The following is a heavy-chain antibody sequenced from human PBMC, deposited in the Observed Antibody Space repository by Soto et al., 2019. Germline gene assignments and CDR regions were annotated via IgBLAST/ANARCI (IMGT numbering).Heavy chain of an antibody. V-gene: IGHV4-4*07. CDR2: IYTSGST. CDR1: GGSISSYY. D-gene: IGHD3-3*01. Sequence: TLSLTCTVSGGSISSYYWSWIRQPAGKGLEWIGRIYTSGSTNYNPSLKSRVTMSADTSKNQFSLKLSSVTAADTAVYYCAGGDYDFWSGYWQVAFDIWGQGTMVTVSS. CDR3: AGGDYDFWSGYWQVAFDI. J-gene: IGHJ3*02.